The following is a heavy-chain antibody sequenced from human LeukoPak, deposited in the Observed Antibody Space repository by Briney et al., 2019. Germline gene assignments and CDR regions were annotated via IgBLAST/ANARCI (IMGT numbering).Heavy chain of an antibody. V-gene: IGHV3-53*01. CDR1: GFTVSSNY. J-gene: IGHJ4*02. CDR3: ARVYTGIAVAGAFDY. Sequence: GGSLRLSCAASGFTVSSNYMSWVRQAPGKGLEWVSVIYSGGSTYYADSVKGRFTISRDNSKNTLYLQMNSLRAEDTAVYYCARVYTGIAVAGAFDYWGQGTLVTVSS. D-gene: IGHD6-19*01. CDR2: IYSGGST.